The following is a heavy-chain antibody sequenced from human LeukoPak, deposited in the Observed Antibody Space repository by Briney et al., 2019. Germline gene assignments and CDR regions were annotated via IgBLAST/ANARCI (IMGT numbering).Heavy chain of an antibody. CDR1: GDTFSSYG. J-gene: IGHJ4*02. V-gene: IGHV1-69*04. D-gene: IGHD2-21*02. CDR3: AREVVVTAPNLDY. CDR2: IIPIVGST. Sequence: ASVKVSCKTSGDTFSSYGISWVRQAPGQGPEWMGRIIPIVGSTNYAEKLQGRVTITADKSTSTVYMELSSLRSEDTAVYYCAREVVVTAPNLDYWGQGTLVTVSS.